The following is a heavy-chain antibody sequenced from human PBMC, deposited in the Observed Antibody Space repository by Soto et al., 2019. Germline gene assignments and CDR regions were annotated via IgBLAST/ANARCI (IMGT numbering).Heavy chain of an antibody. Sequence: PSETLSLTCTVSGGSISSSYWSWIRQPPGKGLEWIGYIYYSGSTNYSPSLKGRVTISVDRSKNQFSLKLSSVTAADTAVYYCARGLGPWGQGTLVTVSS. D-gene: IGHD3-10*01. CDR2: IYYSGST. J-gene: IGHJ5*02. CDR3: ARGLGP. V-gene: IGHV4-59*12. CDR1: GGSISSSY.